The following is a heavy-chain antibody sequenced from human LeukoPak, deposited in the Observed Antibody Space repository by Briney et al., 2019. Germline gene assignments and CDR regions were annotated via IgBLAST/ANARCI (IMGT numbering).Heavy chain of an antibody. D-gene: IGHD2-8*02. CDR2: IAHHGNNK. V-gene: IGHV3-30-3*02. Sequence: GRSLGPSCGASGFTFSSSSMHWVRQGPGKWLEWVAYIAHHGNNKYYADSVKGRFTISRDNSKGSLYLQMNSLRADDTAVYYCAKDGSWSCTDWGQGTLVRVSS. CDR1: GFTFSSSS. CDR3: AKDGSWSCTD. J-gene: IGHJ4*02.